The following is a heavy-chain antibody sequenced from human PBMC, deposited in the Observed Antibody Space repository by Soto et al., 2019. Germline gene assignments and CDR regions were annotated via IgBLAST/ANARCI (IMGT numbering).Heavy chain of an antibody. D-gene: IGHD3-22*01. CDR1: GFTFSSYG. Sequence: GGSLRLSCAASGFTFSSYGMHWIRQAPGKGLEWVAVIWYDGRNTYYADSVKGRFTISRDNSKNTLYLQMNSLRAEDTAVYYCARTTYYYDSSGYYFDCWGRGXLVTVYS. V-gene: IGHV3-33*01. CDR3: ARTTYYYDSSGYYFDC. CDR2: IWYDGRNT. J-gene: IGHJ4*02.